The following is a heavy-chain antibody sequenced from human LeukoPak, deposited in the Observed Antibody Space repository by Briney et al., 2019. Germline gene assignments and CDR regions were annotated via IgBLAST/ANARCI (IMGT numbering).Heavy chain of an antibody. D-gene: IGHD6-13*01. V-gene: IGHV3-33*01. CDR1: GFTFSSYG. CDR3: ARGGIAAAGPLDY. CDR2: IWYDGSNK. J-gene: IGHJ4*02. Sequence: PGGSPRLSCAASGFTFSSYGMHWVRQAPGKGLEWVAVIWYDGSNKYYADSVKGRFTISRDNSKNTLYLQMNSLRAEDTAVYYCARGGIAAAGPLDYWGQGTLVTVSS.